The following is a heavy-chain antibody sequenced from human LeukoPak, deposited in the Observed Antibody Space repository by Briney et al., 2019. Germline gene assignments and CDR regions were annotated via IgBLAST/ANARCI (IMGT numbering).Heavy chain of an antibody. CDR1: GFTFSSYG. CDR2: ISGSGVYT. CDR3: AKAVDLATISVDI. V-gene: IGHV3-23*01. Sequence: GGSLRLSCAASGFTFSSYGMNWVRQAPGKGLEWVSGISGSGVYTYYADSVKGRFTISRDNSKNTLYLVMNSLRVDDTAVYYCAKAVDLATISVDIWGQGTMVTVSS. J-gene: IGHJ3*02. D-gene: IGHD5-24*01.